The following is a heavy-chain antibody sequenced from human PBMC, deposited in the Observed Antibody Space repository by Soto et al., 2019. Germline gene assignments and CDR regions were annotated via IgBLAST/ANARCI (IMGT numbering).Heavy chain of an antibody. CDR2: IIPIFGTA. CDR1: VYALSSDA. Sequence: SVKPAWKGSVYALSSDASSWGRQAPGQGLEWMGGIIPIFGTANYAQKFQGRVTIIADESTSTAYMELSSLRSEDTAVYYCARVYYYGSGSYYNSWFDPWGQGTLVTVSS. CDR3: ARVYYYGSGSYYNSWFDP. V-gene: IGHV1-69*13. J-gene: IGHJ5*02. D-gene: IGHD3-10*01.